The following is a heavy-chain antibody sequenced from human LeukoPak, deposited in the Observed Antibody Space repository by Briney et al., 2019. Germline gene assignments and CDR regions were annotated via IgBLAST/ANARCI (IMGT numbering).Heavy chain of an antibody. D-gene: IGHD3-3*01. CDR1: GFTFSNYA. V-gene: IGHV3-23*01. Sequence: GGSLRLSCAASGFTFSNYAMSWVRQAPGKGLEWVSGISGSGGSTYYVDSVKGRFTISRDYSKNTLYLQMSSLRAEDTAVYYCVKDPIWSGYPYWGQGTLVTVSS. CDR2: ISGSGGST. CDR3: VKDPIWSGYPY. J-gene: IGHJ4*02.